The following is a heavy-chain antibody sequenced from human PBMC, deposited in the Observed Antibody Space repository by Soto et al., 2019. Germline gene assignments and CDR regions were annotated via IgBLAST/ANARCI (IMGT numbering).Heavy chain of an antibody. D-gene: IGHD1-26*01. CDR2: ISGSGGNT. J-gene: IGHJ6*02. V-gene: IGHV3-23*01. CDR3: AMLNSGSYSYHGMDG. CDR1: GFTFSSYA. Sequence: EVQLLESGGDLVQPVGSLRLSCAASGFTFSSYAMNWVRQAPGKGLEWVSAISGSGGNTFYADSVKGRFTISRDNSKNTLFLQMHSLRAEDTAIYYCAMLNSGSYSYHGMDGWGQGTTVTVSS.